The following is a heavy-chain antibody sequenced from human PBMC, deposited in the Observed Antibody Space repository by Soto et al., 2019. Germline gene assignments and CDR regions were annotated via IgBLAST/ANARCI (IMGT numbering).Heavy chain of an antibody. D-gene: IGHD3-22*01. CDR3: ATAVYYYDSSGYPYYYYYGMDV. CDR2: IIPIFGTA. CDR1: GGTFSSYA. J-gene: IGHJ6*02. Sequence: QVQLVQSGAEVKKPGSSVKVSCKASGGTFSSYAISWVRQAPGQGLEWMGGIIPIFGTANYAQKFQGRVTITADESTSTAYMELSSLRSEDTDVYYCATAVYYYDSSGYPYYYYYGMDVWGQGTTVTVSS. V-gene: IGHV1-69*01.